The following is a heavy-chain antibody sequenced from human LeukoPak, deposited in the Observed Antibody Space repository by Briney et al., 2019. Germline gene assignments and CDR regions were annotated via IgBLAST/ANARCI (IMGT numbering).Heavy chain of an antibody. J-gene: IGHJ3*02. CDR1: GGSFSGYY. CDR3: ASFWSGSHDAFDI. D-gene: IGHD3-3*01. CDR2: INHSGST. Sequence: SETLSLTCAVYGGSFSGYYWSWIRQPPGKGLEWIGEINHSGSTNYNPSLKSRVTMSVDTSKNQFSLKLSSVTAADTAVYYCASFWSGSHDAFDIWGQGTMVTVSS. V-gene: IGHV4-34*01.